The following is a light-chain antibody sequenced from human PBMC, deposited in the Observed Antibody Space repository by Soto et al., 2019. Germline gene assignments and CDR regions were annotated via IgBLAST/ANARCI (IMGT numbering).Light chain of an antibody. CDR3: AAWDDSLNGPV. CDR2: GNN. Sequence: QSALTQPPSASETPGQRVTISCSGSSSNIGNNTVNWYQQLPGTAPKLLIYGNNHRTSGVPDRFSGSKSGTSASLANSGLQSEDEADYFCAAWDDSLNGPVFGGGTQLTVL. J-gene: IGLJ3*02. V-gene: IGLV1-44*01. CDR1: SSNIGNNT.